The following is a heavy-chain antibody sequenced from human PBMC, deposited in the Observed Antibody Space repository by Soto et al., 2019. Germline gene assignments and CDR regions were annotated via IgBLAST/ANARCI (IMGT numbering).Heavy chain of an antibody. D-gene: IGHD2-2*02. CDR2: ISYDGTNK. J-gene: IGHJ4*02. CDR1: GFPFSSYG. V-gene: IGHV3-30*18. CDR3: AKEPAPAAIGFDY. Sequence: PGGSLRLSCAASGFPFSSYGMHWVRQAPGKGLEWLAVISYDGTNKYYGDSVQGRITISRDNSKNTLYLQVNSVRPEDTAVYYCAKEPAPAAIGFDYWGQGTLVTVSS.